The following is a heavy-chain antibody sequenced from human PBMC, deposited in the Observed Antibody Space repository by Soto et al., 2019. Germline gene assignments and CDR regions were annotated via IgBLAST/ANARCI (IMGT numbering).Heavy chain of an antibody. J-gene: IGHJ1*01. CDR3: ARGGSSWSAEYYQH. CDR2: ISGYNGNT. Sequence: QVQLVQSGAEVKKPGASVKVSCKASGYTFSNYGISWVRQAPGQGPEWMGWISGYNGNTNYAQTLQGRVTMTTDTSTSTAYMELRCLRYDYTAVYYCARGGSSWSAEYYQHWGQGTLVIVSS. D-gene: IGHD6-13*01. V-gene: IGHV1-18*01. CDR1: GYTFSNYG.